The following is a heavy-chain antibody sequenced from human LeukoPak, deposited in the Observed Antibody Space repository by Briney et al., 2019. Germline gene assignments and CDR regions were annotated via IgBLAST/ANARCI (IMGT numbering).Heavy chain of an antibody. D-gene: IGHD6-19*01. CDR3: ARVSLSGWYVY. J-gene: IGHJ4*02. Sequence: ASVKVSCKASGYTFTSYDINWGRQATGQGLEWMGWMNPNSGNTGYAQKFQGRVTITRNTSISTAYMQLSSLRSEDTAVYYCARVSLSGWYVYWGRGSLVSVSS. V-gene: IGHV1-8*03. CDR2: MNPNSGNT. CDR1: GYTFTSYD.